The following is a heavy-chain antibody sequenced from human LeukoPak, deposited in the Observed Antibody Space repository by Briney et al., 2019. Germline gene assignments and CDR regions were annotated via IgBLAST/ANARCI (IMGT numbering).Heavy chain of an antibody. D-gene: IGHD3-9*01. V-gene: IGHV3-30*04. CDR3: AKDMRFDWTPYYFDY. Sequence: GGSLRLSCAASGFTFSSYAMHWVRQAPGKGLEWVAVISYDGSNKYYADPVKGRFTISRDNSKNTLYLQMNSLRAEDTAVYYCAKDMRFDWTPYYFDYWGQGTLVTVSS. CDR1: GFTFSSYA. CDR2: ISYDGSNK. J-gene: IGHJ4*02.